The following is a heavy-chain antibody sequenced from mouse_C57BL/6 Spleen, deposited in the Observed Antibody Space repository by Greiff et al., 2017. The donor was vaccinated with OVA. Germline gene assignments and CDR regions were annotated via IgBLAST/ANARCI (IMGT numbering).Heavy chain of an antibody. J-gene: IGHJ1*03. Sequence: EVQVVESGGGLVQPKGSLKLSCAASGFSFNTYAMNWVRQAPGKGLEWVARIRSKSNNYATYYADSVKDRFTISRDDSESMLYLQMNNLKTEDTAMYYCVRGPGNWYFDVWGTGTTVTVSS. CDR2: IRSKSNNYAT. V-gene: IGHV10-1*01. D-gene: IGHD4-1*01. CDR3: VRGPGNWYFDV. CDR1: GFSFNTYA.